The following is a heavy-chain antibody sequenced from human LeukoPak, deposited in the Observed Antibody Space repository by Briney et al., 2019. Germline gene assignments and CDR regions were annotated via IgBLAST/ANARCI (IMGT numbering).Heavy chain of an antibody. V-gene: IGHV4-59*01. CDR3: ARALQPGVYAFDI. Sequence: SQTLSLTCTVSGGSISSYYWTWIRQPPGEGLEWIGYIYYSGSTNYNPSLKSRVTISVDTSKNQFSLKLSSVTAADTAVYYCARALQPGVYAFDIWGQGTMVTVSS. D-gene: IGHD6-13*01. CDR2: IYYSGST. J-gene: IGHJ3*02. CDR1: GGSISSYY.